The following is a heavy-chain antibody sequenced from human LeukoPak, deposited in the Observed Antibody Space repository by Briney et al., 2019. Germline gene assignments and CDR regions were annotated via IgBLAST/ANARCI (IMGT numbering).Heavy chain of an antibody. CDR3: ARVLRGLYNLGD. D-gene: IGHD3-10*01. J-gene: IGHJ4*02. V-gene: IGHV3-48*02. CDR1: GFSLSISG. CDR2: ISSSSDLM. Sequence: GGSLRLSCEASGFSLSISGMNWVRQAPGKGLEWVSYISSSSDLMSYVASVKGRFTVSRDNAKNSLFLQMNSLRDEDTAVYYCARVLRGLYNLGDWGQGTLATVSS.